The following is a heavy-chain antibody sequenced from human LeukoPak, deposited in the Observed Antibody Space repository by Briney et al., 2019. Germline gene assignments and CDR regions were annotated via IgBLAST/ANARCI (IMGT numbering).Heavy chain of an antibody. D-gene: IGHD2-21*02. CDR3: ARHAYCGGDCYSGYYYGMDV. J-gene: IGHJ6*02. V-gene: IGHV4-59*08. CDR1: GGSISSYY. CDR2: IYYSGST. Sequence: SETLSLTCTVSGGSISSYYWSWIRQPPGKGLEWIGYIYYSGSTNYNPSLKSRVTISVDTSKNQFSLKLSSVTAADTAVYYCARHAYCGGDCYSGYYYGMDVWGQGTTVTVSS.